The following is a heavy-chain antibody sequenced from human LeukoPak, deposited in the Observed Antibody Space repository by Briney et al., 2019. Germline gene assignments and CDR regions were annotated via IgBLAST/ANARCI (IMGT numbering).Heavy chain of an antibody. CDR3: AKRGYCSGGSCYSASQH. V-gene: IGHV3-21*01. Sequence: SGGSLRLSCAASGFTSSSYSMNWVRQAPGKGLEWVSSISSSSSYIYYADSVKGRFTISRDNAKNSLYLQMNSLRAEDTAVYYCAKRGYCSGGSCYSASQHWGQGTLVTVSS. D-gene: IGHD2-15*01. CDR1: GFTSSSYS. J-gene: IGHJ1*01. CDR2: ISSSSSYI.